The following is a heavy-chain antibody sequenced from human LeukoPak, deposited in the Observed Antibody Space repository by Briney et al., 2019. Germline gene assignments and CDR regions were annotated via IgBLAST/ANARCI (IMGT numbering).Heavy chain of an antibody. CDR2: ISSSGSTI. D-gene: IGHD3-10*01. Sequence: GGSLRLSCAASGFTFSDYYMSWIRQAPGKGLEWVSYISSSGSTIYYADSVKGRFTISRDNAQNSLSLQMNSLRAEDTAVYYCARELLWFGAPLDYWGQGTLVTVSS. J-gene: IGHJ4*02. CDR3: ARELLWFGAPLDY. CDR1: GFTFSDYY. V-gene: IGHV3-11*04.